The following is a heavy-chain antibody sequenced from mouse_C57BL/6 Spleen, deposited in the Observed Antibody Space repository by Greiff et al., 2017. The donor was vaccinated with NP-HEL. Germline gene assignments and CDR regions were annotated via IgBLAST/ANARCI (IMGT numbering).Heavy chain of an antibody. V-gene: IGHV6-3*01. J-gene: IGHJ1*03. CDR2: IRLKSDNYAT. CDR3: TCHYYGSSYWYFDV. CDR1: GFTFSNYW. Sequence: EVKLMESGGGLVQPGGSMKLSCVASGFTFSNYWMNWVRQSPEKGLEWVAQIRLKSDNYATHYAESVKGRFTISRDDSKSSVYLQMNNLRAEDTGIYYCTCHYYGSSYWYFDVWGTGTTVTVSS. D-gene: IGHD1-1*01.